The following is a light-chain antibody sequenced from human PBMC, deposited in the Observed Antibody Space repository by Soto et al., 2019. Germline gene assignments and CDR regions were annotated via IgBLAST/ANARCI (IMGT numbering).Light chain of an antibody. CDR2: SSD. V-gene: IGLV1-44*01. J-gene: IGLJ3*02. CDR3: AAWDDTLNGGV. Sequence: QSVLTQPPSASGTPGQRVTISCSGRSSNIGSNTVNWYQQFPGTAPKLLFYSSDQRPSGVPDRFSGSKSGTSASLAISGLQSEDEADYYCAAWDDTLNGGVFGGGTKLTVL. CDR1: SSNIGSNT.